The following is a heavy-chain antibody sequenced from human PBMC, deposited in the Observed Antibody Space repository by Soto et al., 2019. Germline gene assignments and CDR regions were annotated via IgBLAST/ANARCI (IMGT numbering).Heavy chain of an antibody. CDR3: AGTTSSQWNYRDG. CDR2: TYYRSRWYN. J-gene: IGHJ6*03. Sequence: QVQLQESGPGLVKASQTLSLTCAISWDSVSSTSAAWNWIRQSPSRGLEWLGRTYYRSRWYNEYAASVRRRITGKADTSKNQVPPQLTAVTPEDTAVYDGAGTTSSQWNYRDGGGKGTTVTVSS. D-gene: IGHD1-7*01. CDR1: WDSVSSTSAA. V-gene: IGHV6-1*01.